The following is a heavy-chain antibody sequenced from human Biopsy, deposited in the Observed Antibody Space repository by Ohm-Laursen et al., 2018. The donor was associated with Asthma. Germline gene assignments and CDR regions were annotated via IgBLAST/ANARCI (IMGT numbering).Heavy chain of an antibody. Sequence: SQTLSLTWIVSGDAMSTSGSYWGWIRQSPGKGLEWIGSIYYSGKTYYNPSLESQVPISADTSKNHFSLKVTSVTAADTAVYYCARAVSSSSYWYFDLWGRGDLVTVSS. CDR1: GDAMSTSGSY. CDR2: IYYSGKT. CDR3: ARAVSSSSYWYFDL. J-gene: IGHJ2*01. D-gene: IGHD6-6*01. V-gene: IGHV4-39*02.